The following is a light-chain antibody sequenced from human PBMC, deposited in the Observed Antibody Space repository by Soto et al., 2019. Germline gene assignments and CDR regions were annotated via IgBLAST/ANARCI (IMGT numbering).Light chain of an antibody. Sequence: QSALTQPPSVSGTPGQTVTFFCSGSSSNIGTKTVNWYQQVPGTAPKLLIYSNNQRPLGVPDRFSGSKSGTSASLAISGLQSEDEADYYCAAWDDSLNGRYVFGTGTKVTVL. J-gene: IGLJ1*01. CDR3: AAWDDSLNGRYV. V-gene: IGLV1-44*01. CDR2: SNN. CDR1: SSNIGTKT.